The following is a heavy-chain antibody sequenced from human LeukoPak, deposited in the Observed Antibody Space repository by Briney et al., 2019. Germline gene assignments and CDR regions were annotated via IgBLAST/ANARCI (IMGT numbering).Heavy chain of an antibody. V-gene: IGHV4-30-2*01. D-gene: IGHD3-3*01. CDR2: IYHSGST. J-gene: IGHJ4*02. CDR1: GGSISSGGYY. Sequence: SETLSLTCTVSGGSISSGGYYWSWIRQPPGKGLEWIGYIYHSGSTYYNPSLKSRVTISVDRSKNQFSLKLSSVTAADTAVYYCAMHDFWSGYPFDYWGQGTLVTVSS. CDR3: AMHDFWSGYPFDY.